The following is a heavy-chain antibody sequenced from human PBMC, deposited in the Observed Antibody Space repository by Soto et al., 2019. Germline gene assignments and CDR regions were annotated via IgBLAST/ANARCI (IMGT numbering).Heavy chain of an antibody. CDR3: AKDIREHYDPHSAMDV. CDR2: IYSGGST. D-gene: IGHD3-3*01. CDR1: GFTVSSNY. Sequence: PGGSLRLSCAASGFTVSSNYMSWVRQAPGKGLEWVSVIYSGGSTYYADSVKGRFTISRDNSKNTLYLQMNSLRAEDTAVYYCAKDIREHYDPHSAMDVWGQGTTVTVSS. J-gene: IGHJ6*02. V-gene: IGHV3-66*01.